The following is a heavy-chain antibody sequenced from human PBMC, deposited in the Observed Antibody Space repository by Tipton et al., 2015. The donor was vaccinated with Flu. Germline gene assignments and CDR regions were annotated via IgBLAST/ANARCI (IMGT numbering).Heavy chain of an antibody. CDR1: GFTFSSYG. V-gene: IGHV3-30*18. CDR3: AKRAGYYYNAMDV. Sequence: SLRLSCAASGFTFSSYGMHWVRQAPGKGLEWVALISYDGSNKYYADSVKGRFTISRDTSQNTLYLQMSSLRAEDTAVYYCAKRAGYYYNAMDVWGQGTTVTVSS. CDR2: ISYDGSNK. J-gene: IGHJ6*02.